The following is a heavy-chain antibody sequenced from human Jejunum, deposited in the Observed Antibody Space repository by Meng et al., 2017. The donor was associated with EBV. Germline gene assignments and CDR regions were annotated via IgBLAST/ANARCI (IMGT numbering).Heavy chain of an antibody. CDR1: GFSLRTSAVG. J-gene: IGHJ4*02. Sequence: QIHLKEFGPSLCKPPQTLTLTCTFSGFSLRTSAVGVGWIRQPPEKALEWLALIYGGDDKHYSPSLKSRLTITMDTSKNQVVLTMIDMDPVDTATYYCAHRVRDTVNFDYWGQGTLVTVSS. CDR2: IYGGDDK. V-gene: IGHV2-5*02. CDR3: AHRVRDTVNFDY. D-gene: IGHD3-22*01.